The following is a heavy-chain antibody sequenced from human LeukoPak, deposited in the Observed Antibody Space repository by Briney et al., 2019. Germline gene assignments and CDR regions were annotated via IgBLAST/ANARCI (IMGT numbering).Heavy chain of an antibody. Sequence: GESLKISCKGSGYSFTTYWIAWVRQMPGKGLEWMGMINPGDSNTKYSPSVKGQVTISVDKSIGTAYLQWNTLKASDTAIYYCARKNRTPLRNNWFDSWGQGTLVTVSS. CDR1: GYSFTTYW. J-gene: IGHJ5*01. CDR3: ARKNRTPLRNNWFDS. D-gene: IGHD1-1*01. CDR2: INPGDSNT. V-gene: IGHV5-51*01.